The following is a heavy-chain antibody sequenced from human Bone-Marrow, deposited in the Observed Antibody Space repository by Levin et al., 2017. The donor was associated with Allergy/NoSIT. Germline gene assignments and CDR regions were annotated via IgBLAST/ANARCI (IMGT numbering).Heavy chain of an antibody. CDR3: AKRLETATILGWFDP. CDR2: IGGGGGST. Sequence: GESLKISCAASGFTFSNYAMTWVRQAPGKGLEWVSAIGGGGGSTYYADSVKGRFTISRDNSKNTLFLQMNSLGAEDTAVYYCAKRLETATILGWFDPWGQGTLVTVSS. J-gene: IGHJ5*02. CDR1: GFTFSNYA. D-gene: IGHD5-24*01. V-gene: IGHV3-23*01.